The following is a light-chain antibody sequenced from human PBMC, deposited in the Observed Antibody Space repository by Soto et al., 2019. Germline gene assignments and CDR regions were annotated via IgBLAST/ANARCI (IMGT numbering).Light chain of an antibody. CDR2: DDA. CDR1: SSDVGSYNL. CDR3: CSYAGGRTYV. J-gene: IGLJ1*01. V-gene: IGLV2-23*01. Sequence: QSALTQPASVSGSPGQSITISCTGTSSDVGSYNLVSWYQYHPGKAPNLIIYDDAKRPSGVSNRFSGSKSAYTASLTISGLQAEDEADFYCCSYAGGRTYVFGTGTKLTVL.